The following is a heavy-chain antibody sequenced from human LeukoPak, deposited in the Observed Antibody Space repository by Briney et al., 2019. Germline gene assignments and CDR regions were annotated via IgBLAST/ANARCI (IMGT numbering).Heavy chain of an antibody. CDR1: GGSISSYY. V-gene: IGHV4-4*07. J-gene: IGHJ5*02. CDR2: IYTSGST. Sequence: SETLSLTCTVSGGSISSYYWSWIRQPAGKGLEWIGRIYTSGSTNYDPSLKSRVTMSVDTSKNQFSLKLSSVTAADTAEYYCARDRVGYCSGGSCYSSNWFDPWGQGTLVTVSS. D-gene: IGHD2-15*01. CDR3: ARDRVGYCSGGSCYSSNWFDP.